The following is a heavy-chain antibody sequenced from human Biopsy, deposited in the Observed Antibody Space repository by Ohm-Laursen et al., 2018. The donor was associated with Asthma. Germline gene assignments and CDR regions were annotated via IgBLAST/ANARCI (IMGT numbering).Heavy chain of an antibody. Sequence: TLSLTSTVSYGSTNSGGYYWTWIRQHPGKGPEWIGFLYYSGGTYYNPSLKSRVSISIDTSKNQFSLKLSSVTAADTVVYYCARAQDYYDSRGYYRSFDYWGQGTLVTVSS. CDR3: ARAQDYYDSRGYYRSFDY. J-gene: IGHJ4*02. CDR1: YGSTNSGGYY. D-gene: IGHD3-22*01. V-gene: IGHV4-31*03. CDR2: LYYSGGT.